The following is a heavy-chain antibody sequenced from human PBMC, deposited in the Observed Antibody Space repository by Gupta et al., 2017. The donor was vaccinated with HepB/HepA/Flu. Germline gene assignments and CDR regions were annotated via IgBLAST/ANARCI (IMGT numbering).Heavy chain of an antibody. D-gene: IGHD6-19*01. CDR3: TRVGPAVSERPSDH. V-gene: IGHV3-74*01. Sequence: EVQLVESGGGSFQPGESLRLSCVASGFTFNSYWLHWVRQAPGKGLQWVSRINLDGSGTSYADAVRGRFTISRDNANNVLYLQMNSLRVEDSAVYFCTRVGPAVSERPSDHWGQGTRVTVSS. CDR1: GFTFNSYW. J-gene: IGHJ4*02. CDR2: INLDGSGT.